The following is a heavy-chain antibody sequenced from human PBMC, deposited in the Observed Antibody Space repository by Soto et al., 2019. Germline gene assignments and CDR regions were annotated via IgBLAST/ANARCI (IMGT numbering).Heavy chain of an antibody. D-gene: IGHD3-3*01. J-gene: IGHJ6*02. V-gene: IGHV3-30-3*01. CDR2: ISYDGSNK. CDR1: GFTFSSYA. Sequence: GGSLRLSCAASGFTFSSYAMHWVRQAPGKGLEWVAVISYDGSNKYYADSVKGRFTISRDNSKNTLYLQMNSLRAEDTAVYYCAGSYYYFWSGPTYYGMDVWGQGTTVTV. CDR3: AGSYYYFWSGPTYYGMDV.